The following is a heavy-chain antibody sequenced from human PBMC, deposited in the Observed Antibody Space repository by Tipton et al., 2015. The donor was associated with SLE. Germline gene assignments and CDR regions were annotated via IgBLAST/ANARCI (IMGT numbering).Heavy chain of an antibody. Sequence: TLSLTCTVSGGSINGYYWNWFRQPPGRELEWIGYIYHSGSATYNPSLKSRVTISVDTSKNQFSLKMTSVTAADTAVYYCARDHYGSLDYWGQGMLVTVSS. D-gene: IGHD3-16*01. CDR3: ARDHYGSLDY. J-gene: IGHJ4*02. V-gene: IGHV4-59*12. CDR1: GGSINGYY. CDR2: IYHSGSA.